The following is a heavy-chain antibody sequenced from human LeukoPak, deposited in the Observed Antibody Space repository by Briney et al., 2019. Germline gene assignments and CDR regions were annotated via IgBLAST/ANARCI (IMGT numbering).Heavy chain of an antibody. D-gene: IGHD3-3*01. CDR2: MNPNSGNT. CDR1: GYTFTSYD. V-gene: IGHV1-8*03. Sequence: ASVKVSCKASGYTFTSYDINWVRQATGQGLEWVGWMNPNSGNTGYAQKFQGRVTITRNTSISTAYMELSSLRSEDTAVYYCARATFRRRFLEWAPSHYYYYMDVWGKGTTVTVSS. CDR3: ARATFRRRFLEWAPSHYYYYMDV. J-gene: IGHJ6*03.